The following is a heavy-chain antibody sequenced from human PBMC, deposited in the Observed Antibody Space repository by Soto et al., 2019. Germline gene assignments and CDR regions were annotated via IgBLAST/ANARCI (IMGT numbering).Heavy chain of an antibody. J-gene: IGHJ3*02. CDR2: ISGSGGST. CDR1: GFTFSSYA. V-gene: IGHV3-23*01. D-gene: IGHD2-2*01. Sequence: GGSLRLSCAASGFTFSSYAMSWVRQAPGKGLEWVSAISGSGGSTYYADSVKGRFTISRDNSKNTLYLQMNSLRAEDTAVYYCAKAPGVRYCSSTSCYVKPDDAFDIWGQGTMVTVSS. CDR3: AKAPGVRYCSSTSCYVKPDDAFDI.